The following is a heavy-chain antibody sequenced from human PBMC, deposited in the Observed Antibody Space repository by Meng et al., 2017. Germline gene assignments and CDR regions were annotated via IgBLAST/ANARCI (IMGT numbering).Heavy chain of an antibody. J-gene: IGHJ4*02. V-gene: IGHV1-2*02. CDR3: AKDLPRGGYSYGSLHDYFAY. D-gene: IGHD5-18*01. Sequence: ASVKVSCKASGYTFTGYYMHWVRQAPGQGLEWMGWINPNSGGTNYAQKFQGRVTMTRDPSISTAYLELSRLRSDDTAVYYCAKDLPRGGYSYGSLHDYFAYWGQGTLVTVSS. CDR2: INPNSGGT. CDR1: GYTFTGYY.